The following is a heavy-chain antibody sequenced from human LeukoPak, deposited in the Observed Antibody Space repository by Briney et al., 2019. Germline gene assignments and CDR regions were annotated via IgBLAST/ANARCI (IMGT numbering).Heavy chain of an antibody. J-gene: IGHJ4*02. V-gene: IGHV4-34*01. Sequence: SETLSLTCAVYGGSFSGYYWSWIRQPPGKGLEWIGEINHSGSTNYNPSLKSRVTISVDTSKNQFSLKLSSVTAADTAVYYCARHFTMVRGVTRFDYWGQGTLVTVSS. D-gene: IGHD3-10*01. CDR1: GGSFSGYY. CDR3: ARHFTMVRGVTRFDY. CDR2: INHSGST.